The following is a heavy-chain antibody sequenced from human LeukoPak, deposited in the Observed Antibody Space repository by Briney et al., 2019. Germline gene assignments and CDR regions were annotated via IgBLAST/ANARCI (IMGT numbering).Heavy chain of an antibody. D-gene: IGHD2-2*01. V-gene: IGHV1-18*01. CDR3: ARRYCSSTSCSISGGYYYYYGMDV. J-gene: IGHJ6*02. Sequence: ASVKVSCKASGGTYSSYAISWVRQAPGQGLEWMGWISAYNGNTNYAQKLQGRVTMTTDTSTSTAYMELRSLRSDDTAVYYCARRYCSSTSCSISGGYYYYYGMDVWGQGTTVTVSS. CDR2: ISAYNGNT. CDR1: GGTYSSYA.